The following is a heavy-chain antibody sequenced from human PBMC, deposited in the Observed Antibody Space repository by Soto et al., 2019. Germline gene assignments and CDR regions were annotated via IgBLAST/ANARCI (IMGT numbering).Heavy chain of an antibody. D-gene: IGHD6-13*01. CDR2: TYYRAKWYN. V-gene: IGHV6-1*01. Sequence: SQTLSLTCGSSGDRDTGNNAAWSWFRQSPSRGLEWLGRTYYRAKWYNDYAVSVKSRTTINPDTSKNQFSLQLNSVTPEDTAVYYCARSVRSWCFDSSGQGILVTVSS. J-gene: IGHJ5*01. CDR1: GDRDTGNNAA. CDR3: ARSVRSWCFDS.